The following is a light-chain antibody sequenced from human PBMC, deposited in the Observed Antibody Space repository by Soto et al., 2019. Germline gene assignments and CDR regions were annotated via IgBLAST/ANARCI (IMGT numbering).Light chain of an antibody. Sequence: DIHMTQSPSTLSASVGDRVTITCRAGQSISIWLAWYQQKPGRAPNLLIYGTSSLESGVPSRFSGSGSGTEFTLTISSLQPDDFATYYCHHYNDYSWTFGQGTKVEIK. V-gene: IGKV1-5*03. CDR1: QSISIW. J-gene: IGKJ1*01. CDR3: HHYNDYSWT. CDR2: GTS.